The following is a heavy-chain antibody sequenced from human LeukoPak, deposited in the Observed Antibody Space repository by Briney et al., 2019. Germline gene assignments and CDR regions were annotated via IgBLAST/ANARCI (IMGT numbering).Heavy chain of an antibody. Sequence: PSETLPLTCAVYGGSFSGYYWSWIRQPPGKGLEWIGEINHSGSTNYNPSLKSRVTISVDTSKNQFSLKLSSVTAADTAVYYCARDSGYYYPLFDYWGQGTLVTVSS. V-gene: IGHV4-34*01. D-gene: IGHD3-22*01. CDR1: GGSFSGYY. CDR3: ARDSGYYYPLFDY. CDR2: INHSGST. J-gene: IGHJ4*02.